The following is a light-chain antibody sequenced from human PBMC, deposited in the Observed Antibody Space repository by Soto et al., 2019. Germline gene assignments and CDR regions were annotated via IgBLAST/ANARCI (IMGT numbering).Light chain of an antibody. Sequence: QSVLTQPASVSGSPGQSITISRTGTSSDVGGYDYVSWYQQYPGKAPKFRIYEVTSRPSGVSHRFSGSKSGNTASLTISGLQAEDEADYYCTSYTTTSTYVFGTGTKGTVL. J-gene: IGLJ1*01. CDR3: TSYTTTSTYV. CDR2: EVT. V-gene: IGLV2-14*01. CDR1: SSDVGGYDY.